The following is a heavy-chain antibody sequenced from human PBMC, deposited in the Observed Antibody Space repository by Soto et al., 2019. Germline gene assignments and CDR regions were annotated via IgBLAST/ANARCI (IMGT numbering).Heavy chain of an antibody. CDR3: ARNIGYCRSGTCYREWFDP. Sequence: ASVKVSCKASGYTFTTHGISWVRQAPGQGLEWMGWVRGDNGHTNYAQSLQGRVTMTTDTSTNTAYMELRSLRSDDTAEYYCARNIGYCRSGTCYREWFDPWGQRTLVTVSX. CDR2: VRGDNGHT. D-gene: IGHD2-15*01. V-gene: IGHV1-18*01. CDR1: GYTFTTHG. J-gene: IGHJ5*02.